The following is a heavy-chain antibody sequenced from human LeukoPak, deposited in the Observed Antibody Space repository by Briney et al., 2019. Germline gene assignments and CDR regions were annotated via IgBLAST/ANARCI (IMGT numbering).Heavy chain of an antibody. D-gene: IGHD6-19*01. CDR2: ISYDGSNK. Sequence: GGSLRLSCAASGFTFSSYAMYWVRQAPGKGLEWVAVISYDGSNKYYADSVKGRFTISRDYSKNTLYLQMNSLRAEDTAVYYCASGYSSGWPWYYFDYWGQGTLVTVSS. J-gene: IGHJ4*02. CDR1: GFTFSSYA. CDR3: ASGYSSGWPWYYFDY. V-gene: IGHV3-30-3*01.